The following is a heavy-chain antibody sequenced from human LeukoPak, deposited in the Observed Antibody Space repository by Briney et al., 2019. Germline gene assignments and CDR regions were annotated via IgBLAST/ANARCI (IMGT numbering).Heavy chain of an antibody. CDR2: INPNSGST. D-gene: IGHD5-12*01. Sequence: ASVKVSCKASGYTFTGYYMHWVRQAPGQGLEWMGWINPNSGSTNYAQKFQGRVTMTRDTSISTAYMELRGLTADDTAVYYCVSRYSNNNWGQGTLVTVSS. CDR3: VSRYSNNN. V-gene: IGHV1-2*02. J-gene: IGHJ4*02. CDR1: GYTFTGYY.